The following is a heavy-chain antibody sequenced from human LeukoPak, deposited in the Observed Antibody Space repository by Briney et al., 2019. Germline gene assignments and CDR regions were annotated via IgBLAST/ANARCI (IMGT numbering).Heavy chain of an antibody. J-gene: IGHJ5*02. CDR2: MNQDGSGK. V-gene: IGHV3-7*01. Sequence: PGESLRLSCAASGFTFSNYWMTWVRQAPGKGLEWVANMNQDGSGKYYVDSVKGRFAISRDNAKNSLYLQMNNLRVEDTAVYYCVRDNDRKDDSWGQGTLVTVSS. CDR1: GFTFSNYW. D-gene: IGHD3-16*01. CDR3: VRDNDRKDDS.